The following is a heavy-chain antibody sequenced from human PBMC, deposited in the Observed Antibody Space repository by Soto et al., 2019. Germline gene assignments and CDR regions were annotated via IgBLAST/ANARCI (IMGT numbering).Heavy chain of an antibody. J-gene: IGHJ4*02. CDR3: ARGVAGTGFDL. CDR2: TYYRSNWRH. V-gene: IGHV6-1*01. CDR1: GDSVSSNTAA. D-gene: IGHD6-19*01. Sequence: SQTLSLTCPISGDSVSSNTAAWNWIRSSPSRGLEWVGRTYYRSNWRHDYAVSVKSRITVNPDTSKNHFSLQLNSVTPDDTAVYYCARGVAGTGFDLWGQGTLVTVSS.